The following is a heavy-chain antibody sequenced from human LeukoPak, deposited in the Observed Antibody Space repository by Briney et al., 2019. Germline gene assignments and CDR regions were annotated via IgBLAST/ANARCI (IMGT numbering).Heavy chain of an antibody. J-gene: IGHJ4*02. D-gene: IGHD5-24*01. CDR3: ARVRGGYYFDY. Sequence: GGSLRLSCAASGFTFSSYNMKWVRQAPGKGREWVSSISSRSSYIFYADSVKGRFTISRDNAKKSLYLQMNSLRAKDTAVYYCARVRGGYYFDYWGQGTLVTVSS. CDR2: ISSRSSYI. CDR1: GFTFSSYN. V-gene: IGHV3-21*01.